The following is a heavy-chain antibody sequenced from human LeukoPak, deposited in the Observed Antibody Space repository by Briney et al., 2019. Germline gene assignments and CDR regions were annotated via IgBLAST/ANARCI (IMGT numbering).Heavy chain of an antibody. Sequence: GGSLSLFCAAWGFLFSSYAMRWVRHAPGKGREGVSAISGSGCYTYYADSVKGQFTISRDNSKNTLYLQMNSLRADDTAVYYCAKEEPRGVPDYWGQGTLVTVSS. CDR1: GFLFSSYA. V-gene: IGHV3-23*01. CDR2: ISGSGCYT. J-gene: IGHJ4*02. D-gene: IGHD3-10*01. CDR3: AKEEPRGVPDY.